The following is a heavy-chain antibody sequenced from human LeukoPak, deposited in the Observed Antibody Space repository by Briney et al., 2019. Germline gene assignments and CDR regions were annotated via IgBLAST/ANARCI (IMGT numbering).Heavy chain of an antibody. CDR1: GFTDRRIY. J-gene: IGHJ5*02. V-gene: IGHV3-66*02. Sequence: GGSLRLSCAASGFTDRRIYMSWVRQAPGKRVEWVLVIYSVGRPYYADSVKGRFTIYRDNTKNPLYPQMNSLRAEDTAVYYCAGTAAGTRWFDPWGQGTLVTVSS. CDR2: IYSVGRP. CDR3: AGTAAGTRWFDP. D-gene: IGHD6-13*01.